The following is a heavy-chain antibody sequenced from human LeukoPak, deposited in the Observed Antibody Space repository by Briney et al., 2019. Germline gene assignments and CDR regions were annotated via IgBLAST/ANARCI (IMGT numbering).Heavy chain of an antibody. V-gene: IGHV4-59*12. CDR3: ARGIYGSGSPLDY. CDR2: IYYSGST. CDR1: GGSISSYY. D-gene: IGHD3-10*01. J-gene: IGHJ4*02. Sequence: SETLSLTCTVSGGSISSYYWSWIRQPPGKGLEWIGYIYYSGSTNYNPSLKSRVTISVDTSKNQFSLKLSSVTAADTAVYYCARGIYGSGSPLDYWGQGTLVTVSS.